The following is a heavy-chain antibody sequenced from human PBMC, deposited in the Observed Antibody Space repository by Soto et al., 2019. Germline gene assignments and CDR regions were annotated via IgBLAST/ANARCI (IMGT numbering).Heavy chain of an antibody. V-gene: IGHV1-3*01. J-gene: IGHJ4*02. CDR2: INAGNGNT. Sequence: GASVKVSCKASGYTFTSYGISWVRQAPGQGLEWMGWINAGNGNTKYSQNFQGRVAITRDTSASTAYMELSSLRSEDTAVYYCARGAVADTFDYWGQGTLVTVSS. CDR1: GYTFTSYG. CDR3: ARGAVADTFDY. D-gene: IGHD6-19*01.